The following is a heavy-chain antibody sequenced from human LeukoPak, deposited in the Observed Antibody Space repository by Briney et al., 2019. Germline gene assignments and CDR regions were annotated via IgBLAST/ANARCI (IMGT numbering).Heavy chain of an antibody. Sequence: SQTLSLTCTVSGGSISSGSYYWSWIRQPAGKGLEWIGRIYTSGSTNYNPPLKSRVTISVDTSKNQFSLKLSSVTAADTAVYYCAREQVVPAAMGYYYYMDVWGKGTTVTVSS. CDR3: AREQVVPAAMGYYYYMDV. D-gene: IGHD2-2*01. CDR1: GGSISSGSYY. J-gene: IGHJ6*03. CDR2: IYTSGST. V-gene: IGHV4-61*02.